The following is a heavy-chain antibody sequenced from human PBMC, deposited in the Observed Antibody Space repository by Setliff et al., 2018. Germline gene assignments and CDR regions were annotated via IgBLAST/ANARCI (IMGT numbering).Heavy chain of an antibody. Sequence: PSETLSLTCTVSGGSISDYYWSWIRQAPGKGLEWIGYIYYGGSTNYNPSLKSRVTISVDTSKNQFSLKLSSVTAADTAVYYCAEIGTRADDAFDIWGQGTMVTVSS. V-gene: IGHV4-59*12. CDR2: IYYGGST. CDR3: AEIGTRADDAFDI. J-gene: IGHJ3*02. CDR1: GGSISDYY.